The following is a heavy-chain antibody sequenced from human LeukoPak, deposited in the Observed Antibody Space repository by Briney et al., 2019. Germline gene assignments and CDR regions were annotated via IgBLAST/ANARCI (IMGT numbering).Heavy chain of an antibody. CDR2: IRNKGYGGTT. V-gene: IGHV3-71*01. CDR3: VRFVVAYRVLDI. CDR1: GFTVSDYY. Sequence: GGSLRLSCAASGFTVSDYYMTWVRQAPGKGLEWVGVIRNKGYGGTTEYAASVKGRFTISRDDSESIAWLQMNSLKTEDTAVYYCVRFVVAYRVLDIWGQGTTVTVSS. J-gene: IGHJ3*02. D-gene: IGHD2-21*01.